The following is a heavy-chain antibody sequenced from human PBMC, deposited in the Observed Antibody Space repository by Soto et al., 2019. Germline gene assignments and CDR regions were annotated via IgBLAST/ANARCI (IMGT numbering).Heavy chain of an antibody. D-gene: IGHD6-6*01. J-gene: IGHJ6*02. Sequence: SVKVSCKSSGGTFSSYAISWVRQAPGQGLEWMGGIIPIFGTANYAQKFQGRVTITADKSTSTAYMELSSLRSEDTAVYYCARAREYSSSPEPLIYGMDVWGQGTTVTVSS. CDR3: ARAREYSSSPEPLIYGMDV. CDR1: GGTFSSYA. CDR2: IIPIFGTA. V-gene: IGHV1-69*06.